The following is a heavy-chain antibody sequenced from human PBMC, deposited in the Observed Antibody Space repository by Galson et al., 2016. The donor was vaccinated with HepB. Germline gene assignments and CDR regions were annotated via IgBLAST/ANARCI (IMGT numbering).Heavy chain of an antibody. CDR1: GFTFSSYG. CDR2: ISPGGST. CDR3: AKRGGLKYYFDC. D-gene: IGHD2-15*01. Sequence: LRLSCAASGFTFSSYGMSWVRQAPGQGLEWVSSISPGGSTYTDSVKGRFTISKDNSRNTLYLEMNSLRAEDTAVYYCAKRGGLKYYFDCWGQGTLVTVAS. V-gene: IGHV3-23*01. J-gene: IGHJ4*02.